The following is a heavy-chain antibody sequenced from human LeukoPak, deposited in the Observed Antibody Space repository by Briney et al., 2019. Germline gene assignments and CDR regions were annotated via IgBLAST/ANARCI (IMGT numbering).Heavy chain of an antibody. V-gene: IGHV3-21*04. Sequence: GGSLRLSCAASGFTFSSYSMNWVRQAPGKGLEWVSSISSSSSYIYYADSVKGRFTISRDNAKNSLYLQMNSLRAEDTAVYYCARGRIAAAGPIDYWGQGTLVTVSS. D-gene: IGHD6-13*01. CDR3: ARGRIAAAGPIDY. J-gene: IGHJ4*02. CDR1: GFTFSSYS. CDR2: ISSSSSYI.